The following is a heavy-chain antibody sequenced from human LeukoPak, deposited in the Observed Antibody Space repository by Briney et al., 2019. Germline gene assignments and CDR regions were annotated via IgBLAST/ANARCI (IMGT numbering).Heavy chain of an antibody. CDR1: GFTFDDYG. CDR3: ARIVGAFRFDY. CDR2: INWNGGST. D-gene: IGHD1-26*01. V-gene: IGHV3-20*04. J-gene: IGHJ4*02. Sequence: GGSLRLSCAASGFTFDDYGMSWVRQAPGKGLEWVPGINWNGGSTGYADSVKGRFTISRDNAKNSLYLQMNSLRAEDTALYYCARIVGAFRFDYWGQGTLVTVSS.